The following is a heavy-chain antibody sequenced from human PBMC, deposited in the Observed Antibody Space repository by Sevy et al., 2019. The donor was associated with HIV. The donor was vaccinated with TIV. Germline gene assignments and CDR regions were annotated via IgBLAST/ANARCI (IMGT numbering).Heavy chain of an antibody. D-gene: IGHD5-12*01. CDR2: ISWNSGSI. Sequence: GGSLRLSCAASGFTFDDYAMHWVRQAPGKGLEWVSGISWNSGSIGYADSVKGRFTISRDNAKNSLYLQMNSLRAEDTALYYCAKQYRGYGFGGLDYWGQGTLVTVSS. CDR1: GFTFDDYA. CDR3: AKQYRGYGFGGLDY. J-gene: IGHJ4*02. V-gene: IGHV3-9*01.